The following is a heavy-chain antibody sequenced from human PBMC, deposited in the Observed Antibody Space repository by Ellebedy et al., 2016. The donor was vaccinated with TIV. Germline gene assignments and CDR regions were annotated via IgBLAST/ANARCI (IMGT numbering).Heavy chain of an antibody. CDR1: GFTFSSYA. CDR2: ISGRGDNT. V-gene: IGHV3-23*01. Sequence: GESLKISCTASGFTFSSYAMGWVRQAPGKGLECVSTISGRGDNTYYADSVEGRFTISRDNSRNTLFLQMKNLRAEATAVDYCGSRGGGPRQGYFDYWGQGTLVTVSS. CDR3: GSRGGGPRQGYFDY. J-gene: IGHJ4*02. D-gene: IGHD3-16*01.